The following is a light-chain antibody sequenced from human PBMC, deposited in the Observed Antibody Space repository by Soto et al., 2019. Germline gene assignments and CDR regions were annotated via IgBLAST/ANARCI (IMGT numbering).Light chain of an antibody. CDR1: QPFXSNY. CDR2: DAS. V-gene: IGKV3D-20*02. J-gene: IGKJ5*01. Sequence: IVMTQSPATLSLSPGQSATLSCRASQPFXSNYLAWFQQRPGKAPRLLIYDASNRATGIPARFSGRGSGTDFTITISSLEPEDLAVYYCQQRSSAITFGQGTRLEIK. CDR3: QQRSSAIT.